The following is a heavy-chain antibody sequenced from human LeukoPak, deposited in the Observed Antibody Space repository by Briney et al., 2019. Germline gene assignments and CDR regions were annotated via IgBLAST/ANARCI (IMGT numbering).Heavy chain of an antibody. CDR3: ARVMVDTYDSSGYYYRLDY. J-gene: IGHJ4*02. D-gene: IGHD3-22*01. CDR2: INWNGGST. CDR1: GFTFNSYG. Sequence: GETLRLSCAASGFTFNSYGMSWVRQAPGKGLEWASGINWNGGSTGYADSVKGRFTISRDNAKNSLYLQMNSLRAEDTALYYCARVMVDTYDSSGYYYRLDYWGQGTLVTVSS. V-gene: IGHV3-20*04.